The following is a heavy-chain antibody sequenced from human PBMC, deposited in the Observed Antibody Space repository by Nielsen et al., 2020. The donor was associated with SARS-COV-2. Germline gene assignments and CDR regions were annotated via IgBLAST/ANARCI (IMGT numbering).Heavy chain of an antibody. Sequence: WIRQSPSRGLEWLGRTYYRSKWYNDYAVSVKSRITINPDTSKNQFSLQLNSVTPEDTAVYYCARVGMATIMGSFLGGYYGMDVWGQGTTVTVSS. CDR2: TYYRSKWYN. V-gene: IGHV6-1*01. J-gene: IGHJ6*02. CDR3: ARVGMATIMGSFLGGYYGMDV. D-gene: IGHD5-24*01.